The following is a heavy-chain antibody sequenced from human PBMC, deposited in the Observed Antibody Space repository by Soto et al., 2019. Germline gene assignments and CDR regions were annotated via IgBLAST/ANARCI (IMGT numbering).Heavy chain of an antibody. V-gene: IGHV1-3*01. Sequence: QVQLIQSGAEVRKPGASVNISCRASGFNFNDNLINWVRQAPGQGLEWMGWINPDNGNTIYSQTFQGRVTISRHSSASIAYVEVSDLTSEDTAVYYCARYILSVGPRANDAFDVWGQGTMVTVSS. CDR2: INPDNGNT. D-gene: IGHD2-8*02. CDR3: ARYILSVGPRANDAFDV. CDR1: GFNFNDNL. J-gene: IGHJ3*01.